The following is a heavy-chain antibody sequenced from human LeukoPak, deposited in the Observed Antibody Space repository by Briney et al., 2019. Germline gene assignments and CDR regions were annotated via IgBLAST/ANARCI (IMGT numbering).Heavy chain of an antibody. CDR2: ISGSGGST. Sequence: GGSLRLSCAASGFTFSSYAMSWVRQAPGKGLEWVSAISGSGGSTYYADSVKGRFTISRDNSKNTLYLQMNSLRAEDTAVYYCARTLLIERSIAVAEGYYGMDVWGQGTTVTVSS. CDR1: GFTFSSYA. J-gene: IGHJ6*02. CDR3: ARTLLIERSIAVAEGYYGMDV. D-gene: IGHD6-19*01. V-gene: IGHV3-23*01.